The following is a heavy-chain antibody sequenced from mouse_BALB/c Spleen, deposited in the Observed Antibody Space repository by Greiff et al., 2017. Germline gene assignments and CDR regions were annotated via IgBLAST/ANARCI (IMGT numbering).Heavy chain of an antibody. Sequence: EVMLVESGGGLVQPGGSMKLSCVASGFTFSNYWMNWVRQSPEKGLEWVAEIRLKSNNYATHYAESVKGRFTISRDDSKSSVYLQMNNLRAEDTGIYYCTRKGYDWYFDVWGAGTTVTVSS. D-gene: IGHD2-10*02. V-gene: IGHV6-6*02. J-gene: IGHJ1*01. CDR1: GFTFSNYW. CDR2: IRLKSNNYAT. CDR3: TRKGYDWYFDV.